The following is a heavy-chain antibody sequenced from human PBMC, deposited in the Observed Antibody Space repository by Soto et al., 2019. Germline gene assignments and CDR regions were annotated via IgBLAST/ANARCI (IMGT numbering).Heavy chain of an antibody. J-gene: IGHJ4*02. D-gene: IGHD3-10*01. CDR3: DPSLGGLHHRDY. V-gene: IGHV3-30*03. Sequence: PGGSLRLSCAASGFTFSSYGMHWVRQAPGKGLEWVAVISYDGSNKYYADSVKGRFTISRDNSKNTLYLQMNSLRAEDTAVYYCDPSLGGLHHRDYWGQGTLVTVSS. CDR1: GFTFSSYG. CDR2: ISYDGSNK.